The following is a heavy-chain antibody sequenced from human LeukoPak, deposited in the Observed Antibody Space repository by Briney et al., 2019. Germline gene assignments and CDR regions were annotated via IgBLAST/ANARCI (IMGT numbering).Heavy chain of an antibody. J-gene: IGHJ3*02. CDR1: GGSISSSSYY. D-gene: IGHD3-10*01. CDR2: IYYSGST. CDR3: ARKARITMVRGVLQANAFDI. V-gene: IGHV4-39*01. Sequence: SETLSLTCTVSGGSISSSSYYWGWIRQPPGKGLEWIGSIYYSGSTYYNPSLKSRVTISVDTSKNQFSLKLSSVTAADTAVYYCARKARITMVRGVLQANAFDIWGQGTMVTVSS.